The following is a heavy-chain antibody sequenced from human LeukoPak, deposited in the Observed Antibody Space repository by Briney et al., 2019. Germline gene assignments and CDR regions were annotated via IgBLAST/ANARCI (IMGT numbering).Heavy chain of an antibody. D-gene: IGHD5-24*01. CDR3: ARAPTKGTTAIFDY. V-gene: IGHV3-48*04. Sequence: GGSLRLSCAASGFTFSTYAINWVRQAPGKGLEWVSYISSSSSTIYYADSVKGRFTISRDNAKNSLYRQMNSLRAEDTAVYYCARAPTKGTTAIFDYWGQGTLVTVSS. CDR1: GFTFSTYA. CDR2: ISSSSSTI. J-gene: IGHJ4*02.